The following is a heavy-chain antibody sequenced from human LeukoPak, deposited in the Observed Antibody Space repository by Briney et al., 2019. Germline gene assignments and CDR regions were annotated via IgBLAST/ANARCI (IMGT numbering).Heavy chain of an antibody. CDR2: IWYNGSKK. J-gene: IGHJ4*02. V-gene: IGHV3-33*01. D-gene: IGHD3-10*01. Sequence: GRSLRLSCAASGFTFSDHGMHWVRQAPGKGLEWVAIIWYNGSKKYYAESVKGRFTISRDNSKNTLYLQISSLRAEDTAVYYCARDPYGSGDGYFDYWGQGTLVTVSS. CDR3: ARDPYGSGDGYFDY. CDR1: GFTFSDHG.